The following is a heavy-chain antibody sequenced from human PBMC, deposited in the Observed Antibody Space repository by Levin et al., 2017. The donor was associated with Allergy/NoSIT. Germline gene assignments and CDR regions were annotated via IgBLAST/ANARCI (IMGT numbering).Heavy chain of an antibody. CDR3: AKLYGSGTYYNFLDY. D-gene: IGHD3-10*01. CDR2: ISDSGGSS. CDR1: EFTFSSYA. J-gene: IGHJ4*02. V-gene: IGHV3-23*01. Sequence: PGGSLRLSCAASEFTFSSYAMSWVRQAPGKGLEWVSSISDSGGSSYYADSVKGRFTISRDNSKNTLYLQMNSLRAEDTAIYYCAKLYGSGTYYNFLDYWGQGTLVTVSS.